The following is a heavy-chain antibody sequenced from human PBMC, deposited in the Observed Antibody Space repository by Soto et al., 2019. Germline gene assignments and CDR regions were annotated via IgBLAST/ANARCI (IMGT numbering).Heavy chain of an antibody. D-gene: IGHD2-2*01. J-gene: IGHJ5*02. V-gene: IGHV4-38-2*01. Sequence: SETLSLTCAVSGYSISSGYYWGCIRQPPGKGLEWIGSIYHSGSTYYNPSLKSRVTISVDTSKNQFSLKLSSVTAADTAVYYWARLCSITSCLLSGIDPWGQGTLVTVSS. CDR3: ARLCSITSCLLSGIDP. CDR2: IYHSGST. CDR1: GYSISSGYY.